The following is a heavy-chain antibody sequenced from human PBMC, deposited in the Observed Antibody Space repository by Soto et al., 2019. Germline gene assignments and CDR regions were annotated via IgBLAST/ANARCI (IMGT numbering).Heavy chain of an antibody. Sequence: AASVKVSCKVSGYTLTELSMHWVRQAPGKGLEWMGGFDPEDGETIYAQKFQGRVTMTEDTSTDTAYMELSSLRSEDTAVYYCATNRYCSSTSCFEGGYNWFDPWGQGTLVTVSS. CDR1: GYTLTELS. D-gene: IGHD2-2*01. V-gene: IGHV1-24*01. CDR3: ATNRYCSSTSCFEGGYNWFDP. CDR2: FDPEDGET. J-gene: IGHJ5*02.